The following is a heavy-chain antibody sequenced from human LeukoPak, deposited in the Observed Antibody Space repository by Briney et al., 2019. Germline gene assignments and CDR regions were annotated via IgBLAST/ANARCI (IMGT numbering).Heavy chain of an antibody. Sequence: ASVKVSCKASGYTFTSYGISWVRQAPGQGLEWMGWISAYNGNTNYAQKLQGRVTMTTDTSTSTAYMELRSLRSDDTAVYYCASGYYDILPDLHDAFDIWGQGTMVTVSS. CDR3: ASGYYDILPDLHDAFDI. CDR1: GYTFTSYG. CDR2: ISAYNGNT. V-gene: IGHV1-18*04. J-gene: IGHJ3*02. D-gene: IGHD3-9*01.